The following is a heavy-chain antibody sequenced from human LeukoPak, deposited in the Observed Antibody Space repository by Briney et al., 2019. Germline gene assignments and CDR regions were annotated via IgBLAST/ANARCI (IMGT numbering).Heavy chain of an antibody. V-gene: IGHV3-15*01. Sequence: GGSLRLSCAASGFTFSNAWMTWVRQAPGKGLEWVARIKSKTDGRTTDYAALVQGRFTISRDNSKNTLYLQMNSLKTEDTAVYYCTTKYTSSWSPTNWGQGTLVTVSS. D-gene: IGHD6-13*01. J-gene: IGHJ4*02. CDR3: TTKYTSSWSPTN. CDR2: IKSKTDGRTT. CDR1: GFTFSNAW.